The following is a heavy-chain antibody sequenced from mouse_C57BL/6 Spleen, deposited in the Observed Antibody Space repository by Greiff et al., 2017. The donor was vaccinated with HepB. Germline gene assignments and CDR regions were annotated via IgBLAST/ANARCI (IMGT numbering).Heavy chain of an antibody. CDR1: GYAFSSSW. J-gene: IGHJ2*01. CDR3: ADSSGYGNYFDY. CDR2: IYPGDGDT. D-gene: IGHD3-2*02. Sequence: QVQLKQSGPELVKPGASVKISCKASGYAFSSSWMNWVKQRPGKGLEWIGRIYPGDGDTNYNGKFKGKATLTADKSSSTAYMQLSSLTSEDSAVYFCADSSGYGNYFDYWGQGTTLTVSS. V-gene: IGHV1-82*01.